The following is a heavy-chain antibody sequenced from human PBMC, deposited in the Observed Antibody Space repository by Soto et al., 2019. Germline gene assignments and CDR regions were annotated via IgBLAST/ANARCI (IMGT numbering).Heavy chain of an antibody. D-gene: IGHD2-2*01. J-gene: IGHJ4*02. CDR1: GFTFSSYE. V-gene: IGHV3-48*03. CDR2: ISSSGSTI. CDR3: ARGISVVVVPAATTDYYFDY. Sequence: GGSLRLSCAASGFTFSSYEMNWVRQAPGKGLEWVSYISSSGSTIYYADSVKGRFTISRDNAKNSLYLQMNSLRAEDTSVYDCARGISVVVVPAATTDYYFDYWGQGTLVTVSS.